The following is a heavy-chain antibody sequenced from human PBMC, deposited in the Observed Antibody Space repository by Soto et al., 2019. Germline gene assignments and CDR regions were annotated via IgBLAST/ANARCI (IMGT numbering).Heavy chain of an antibody. CDR1: GGTFSSYA. D-gene: IGHD2-15*01. J-gene: IGHJ4*02. CDR3: ARSYCSGGSCHFDY. Sequence: SVKVSCKASGGTFSSYAISWVRQAPGQGLEWMGGIIPIFGTANYAQKFQGRVTITADESTSTAYMELSSLRSEDTAVYYCARSYCSGGSCHFDYWGQGTLVTVSS. CDR2: IIPIFGTA. V-gene: IGHV1-69*13.